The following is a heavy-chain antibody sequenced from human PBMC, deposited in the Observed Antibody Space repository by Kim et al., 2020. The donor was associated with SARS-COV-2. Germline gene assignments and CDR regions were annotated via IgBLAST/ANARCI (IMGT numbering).Heavy chain of an antibody. V-gene: IGHV3-74*03. D-gene: IGHD1-1*01. CDR1: GFTFSGFW. J-gene: IGHJ4*02. CDR3: TRAKVATNAFDS. Sequence: GGSLRLSCEASGFTFSGFWMDWVRQAPGKGLLWVSCVNTDGSDTTYADSVKGRFTVSRDHAKNTPYLQMNRLRADDTAVYYCTRAKVATNAFDSWGQGIL. CDR2: VNTDGSDT.